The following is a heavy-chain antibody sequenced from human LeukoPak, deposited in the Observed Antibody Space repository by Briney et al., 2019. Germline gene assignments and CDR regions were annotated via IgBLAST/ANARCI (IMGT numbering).Heavy chain of an antibody. V-gene: IGHV3-23*01. CDR1: GFTFSSYA. Sequence: PGGSLRLSCAASGFTFSSYAMSWVRQAPGKGLEWVPAISGSGGSTYYADSVKGRFTISRDNSKNTLYLQMNSLRAEDTAVYYCAKTRSGYYYDRMDYWGQGTLVTVSS. J-gene: IGHJ4*02. CDR3: AKTRSGYYYDRMDY. CDR2: ISGSGGST. D-gene: IGHD3-22*01.